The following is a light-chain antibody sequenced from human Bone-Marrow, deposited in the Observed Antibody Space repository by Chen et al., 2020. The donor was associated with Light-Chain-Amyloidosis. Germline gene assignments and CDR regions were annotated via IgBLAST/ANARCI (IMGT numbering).Light chain of an antibody. V-gene: IGLV3-25*03. J-gene: IGLJ2*01. CDR3: QSADSSGTYEVI. CDR1: DLPTKY. CDR2: RDT. Sequence: SYELTKPLSVSVSPGHTARITCSGDDLPTKYAYWYQQKPGQAPVLVIHRDTERPSGISERFSGSSSGTTATLTISGVQAEDEADYHCQSADSSGTYEVIFGGGTKLTVL.